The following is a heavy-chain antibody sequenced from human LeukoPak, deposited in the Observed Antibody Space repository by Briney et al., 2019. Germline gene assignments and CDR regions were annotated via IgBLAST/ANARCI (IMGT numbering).Heavy chain of an antibody. V-gene: IGHV3-21*01. CDR3: ARGFSSGIDY. Sequence: GGCLSLSRAASGFTCSSFSMNWVREAPGKGLEWVSSISSSSSYIYYADSVKGRFTISRDNAKNSLYLQMNSLRAEDTAVYYCARGFSSGIDYWGQGTLVTVSS. D-gene: IGHD3-22*01. J-gene: IGHJ4*02. CDR2: ISSSSSYI. CDR1: GFTCSSFS.